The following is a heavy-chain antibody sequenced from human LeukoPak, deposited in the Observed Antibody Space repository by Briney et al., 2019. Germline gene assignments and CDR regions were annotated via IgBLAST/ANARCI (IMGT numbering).Heavy chain of an antibody. CDR2: FDPEDGET. D-gene: IGHD3-10*01. CDR1: GYTLTELS. J-gene: IGHJ5*02. CDR3: ARDSTMVRGVMYNWFDP. V-gene: IGHV1-24*01. Sequence: ASVKVSCKVSGYTLTELSMHWVRQAPGKGLEWMGGFDPEDGETIYAQKFQGRVTMTEDTSTDTAYMELSSLRSEDTAVYYCARDSTMVRGVMYNWFDPWGQGTLVTVSS.